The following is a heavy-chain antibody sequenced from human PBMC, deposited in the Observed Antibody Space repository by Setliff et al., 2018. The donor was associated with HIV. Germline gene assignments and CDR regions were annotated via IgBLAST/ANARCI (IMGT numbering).Heavy chain of an antibody. D-gene: IGHD3-9*01. CDR1: GFTFSSYS. V-gene: IGHV3-48*04. J-gene: IGHJ5*02. CDR2: ISSSSTSK. CDR3: ARDNGRYFDRGWFDP. Sequence: GGSLRLSCAASGFTFSSYSMNWVRQAPGKGLEWVSYISSSSTSKDYADSVKGRFTISRDNAKNSLYLQMNSLRAEDTAVYYCARDNGRYFDRGWFDPWGQGALVTVSS.